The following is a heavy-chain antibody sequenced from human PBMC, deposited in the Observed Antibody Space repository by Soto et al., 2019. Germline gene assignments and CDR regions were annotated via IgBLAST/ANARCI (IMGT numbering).Heavy chain of an antibody. D-gene: IGHD6-6*01. V-gene: IGHV4-59*01. Sequence: SETLSLTCTVSGGSISSYSWSWIRQPPGKGLEWIGYIYYSGSTNYNPSLKSRVTISVDTSKNQFSLKLSSVTAADTAVYYGARVPTLVRVYFDYWGQGTLDTVSS. CDR3: ARVPTLVRVYFDY. J-gene: IGHJ4*02. CDR1: GGSISSYS. CDR2: IYYSGST.